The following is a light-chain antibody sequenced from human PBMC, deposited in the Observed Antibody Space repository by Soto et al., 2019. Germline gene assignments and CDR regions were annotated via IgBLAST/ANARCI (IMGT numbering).Light chain of an antibody. CDR2: KAS. J-gene: IGKJ1*01. Sequence: DIQLTQSPSTLCGSVGDRVTTIWLASQTISSWLAWYQQKTGKAPKLLIYKASTLKSGVPSRFRGSGSGTEFTLTISRLQPDDFTTYYCQHYNSYSEAFGQGTKVDIK. V-gene: IGKV1-5*03. CDR3: QHYNSYSEA. CDR1: QTISSW.